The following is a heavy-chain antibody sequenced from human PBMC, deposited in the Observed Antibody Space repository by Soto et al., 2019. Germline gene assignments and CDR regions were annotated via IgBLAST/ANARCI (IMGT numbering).Heavy chain of an antibody. Sequence: SETLSLTCAVYGGSFSGYYWTWIRQPPGTGLEWIGEINHSGSTNYNPSLKSRVTISVDTSKNQFSLKLTSVTAMDTAVYYCARVGGVPSSSTGVAYCGQGILVTVSS. CDR1: GGSFSGYY. CDR2: INHSGST. J-gene: IGHJ4*02. V-gene: IGHV4-34*01. CDR3: ARVGGVPSSSTGVAY. D-gene: IGHD6-13*01.